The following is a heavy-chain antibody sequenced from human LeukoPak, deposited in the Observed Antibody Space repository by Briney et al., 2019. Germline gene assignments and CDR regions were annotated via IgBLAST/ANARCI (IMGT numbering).Heavy chain of an antibody. CDR1: GFTFSTYA. CDR3: ARTMSRYSGSLSSVPFDY. CDR2: VSYDGSNK. Sequence: GGPLRLSCAASGFTFSTYAMHWVRQAPDKGLEWVAVVSYDGSNKYYADSVKGRFTISRDNSKNTLYLQMNSLRAEDTAVYYCARTMSRYSGSLSSVPFDYWGQGTLVTVSS. V-gene: IGHV3-30*04. D-gene: IGHD3-10*01. J-gene: IGHJ4*02.